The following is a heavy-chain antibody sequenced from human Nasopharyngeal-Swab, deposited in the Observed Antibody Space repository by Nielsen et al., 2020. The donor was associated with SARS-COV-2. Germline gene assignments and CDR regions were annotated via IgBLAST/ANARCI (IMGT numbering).Heavy chain of an antibody. CDR1: GFTFSGDE. J-gene: IGHJ6*02. CDR2: ISSSGSTI. Sequence: GESLKISCAASGFTFSGDEMNWVRPARGKGLEWVSYISSSGSTIYYADSVKGRFTISRDNAKNSLYLQMNSLRAEDTAVYYCARENYDYVWGTSGGMDVWGQGTTVTVSS. D-gene: IGHD3-16*01. V-gene: IGHV3-48*03. CDR3: ARENYDYVWGTSGGMDV.